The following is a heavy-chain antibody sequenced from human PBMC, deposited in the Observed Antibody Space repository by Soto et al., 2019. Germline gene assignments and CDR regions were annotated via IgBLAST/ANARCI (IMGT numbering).Heavy chain of an antibody. CDR3: ARGPTIPYYYGMDV. J-gene: IGHJ6*02. V-gene: IGHV4-30-4*08. CDR2: IYYSGST. CDR1: GGSISSVGHY. Sequence: SETLSLTCSVSGGSISSVGHYWTWIRQQPGKGLGWIGYIYYSGSTDYNPSLKSRVTISVDRSKNQFSLNLSSVTAADTAVYYCARGPTIPYYYGMDVWGQGTTVTVSS. D-gene: IGHD3-10*01.